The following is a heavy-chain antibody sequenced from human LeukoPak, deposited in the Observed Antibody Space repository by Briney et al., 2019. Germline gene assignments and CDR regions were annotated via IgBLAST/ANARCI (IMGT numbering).Heavy chain of an antibody. D-gene: IGHD6-13*01. V-gene: IGHV4-59*01. CDR3: ARAGYSSKDRAFGI. CDR1: GGSISSYY. Sequence: SETLSLTCTVSGGSISSYYWSWIRQPPGKGLEWIGYIYYSGSTNYNPSLKSRVTISVDTSKDQFSLKLSSVTAADTAVYYCARAGYSSKDRAFGIWGQGTMVTVSS. J-gene: IGHJ3*02. CDR2: IYYSGST.